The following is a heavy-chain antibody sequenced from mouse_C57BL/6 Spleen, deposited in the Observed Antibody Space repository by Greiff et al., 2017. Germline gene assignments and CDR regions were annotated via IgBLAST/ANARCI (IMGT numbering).Heavy chain of an antibody. CDR2: IDPSDSET. D-gene: IGHD4-1*01. CDR1: GYTFTSYW. V-gene: IGHV1-52*01. J-gene: IGHJ2*01. Sequence: VQLKQPGAELVRPGSSVKLSCKASGYTFTSYWMHWVKQRPIQGLEWIGNIDPSDSETHYNQKFKDKATLTVDKSSSTAYMQLSSLTSEDSAVYYCARAGTVYYFDYWGQGTTLAVSS. CDR3: ARAGTVYYFDY.